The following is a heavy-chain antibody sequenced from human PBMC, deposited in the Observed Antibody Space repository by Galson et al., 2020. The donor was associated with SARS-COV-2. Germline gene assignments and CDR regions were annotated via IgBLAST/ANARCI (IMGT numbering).Heavy chain of an antibody. V-gene: IGHV1-18*01. CDR2: ISAYNGNT. Sequence: ASVKVSCKASGYTFTSYGISWVRQAPGQGLEWMGWISAYNGNTKYAQKLQGRVTMTTDTSTSTAYMELRSLRSDDTAVYYCARDIYSGNWPYYFDYWGQGSLVTVSS. D-gene: IGHD6-13*01. J-gene: IGHJ4*02. CDR3: ARDIYSGNWPYYFDY. CDR1: GYTFTSYG.